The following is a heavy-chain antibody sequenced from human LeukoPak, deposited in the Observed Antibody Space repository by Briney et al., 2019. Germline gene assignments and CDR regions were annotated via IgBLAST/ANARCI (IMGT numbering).Heavy chain of an antibody. D-gene: IGHD5-12*01. CDR3: AKERGVALLYYYYYMDV. CDR2: IRYDGSNK. V-gene: IGHV3-30*02. J-gene: IGHJ6*03. Sequence: GGSLRLSCAASGFTFSSYGMHWVRQAPGKGLECVAFIRYDGSNKYCADSVKGRFTISRDNSKNTLYLQMNSLRAEDTAVYYCAKERGVALLYYYYYMDVWGKGTTVTISS. CDR1: GFTFSSYG.